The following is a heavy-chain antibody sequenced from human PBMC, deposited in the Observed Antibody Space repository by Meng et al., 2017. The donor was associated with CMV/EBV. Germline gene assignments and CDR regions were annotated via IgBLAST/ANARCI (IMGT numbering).Heavy chain of an antibody. CDR3: ARPKSSGYYFVGYWYFDL. V-gene: IGHV3-48*03. CDR2: ISRSGSTI. J-gene: IGHJ2*01. CDR1: GFTFSSYE. Sequence: GGSLRLSCAASGFTFSSYEMNWVRRAPGKGLEWVSYISRSGSTIYYAGSVKGRFTISRDNAKNSLYLQMNSLRAEDTAVYYCARPKSSGYYFVGYWYFDLWGRGTLVTVSS. D-gene: IGHD3-22*01.